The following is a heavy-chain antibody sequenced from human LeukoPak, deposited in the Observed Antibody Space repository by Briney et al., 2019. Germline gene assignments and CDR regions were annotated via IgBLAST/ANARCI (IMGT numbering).Heavy chain of an antibody. D-gene: IGHD5-18*01. CDR1: GGPISSGDYY. CDR2: INHSGST. J-gene: IGHJ6*02. CDR3: ARAGYSYGLHYYYYGMDV. V-gene: IGHV4-39*07. Sequence: SETLSLTCTVSGGPISSGDYYWSWIRQPPGKGLEWIGEINHSGSTNYNPSLKSRVTISVDTSKNQFSLKLSSVTAADTAVYYCARAGYSYGLHYYYYGMDVWGQGTTVTVSS.